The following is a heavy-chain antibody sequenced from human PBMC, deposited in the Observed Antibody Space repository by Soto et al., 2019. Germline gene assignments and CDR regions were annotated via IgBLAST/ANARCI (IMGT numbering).Heavy chain of an antibody. CDR1: GFSLRGYS. Sequence: EVQLVESGGGFVQPGGSLRLSCAASGFSLRGYSMIWVRQAPGKGLEWVSYISGSGTTIYYADSVKGRFTISRDNAKKPVYLQMNSLGDEDTAVYYCARGAGYGDYGGYWGQGTLVTVSS. D-gene: IGHD4-17*01. CDR3: ARGAGYGDYGGY. J-gene: IGHJ4*02. CDR2: ISGSGTTI. V-gene: IGHV3-48*02.